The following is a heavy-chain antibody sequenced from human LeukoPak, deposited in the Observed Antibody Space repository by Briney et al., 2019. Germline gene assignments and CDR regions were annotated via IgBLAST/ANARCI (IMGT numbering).Heavy chain of an antibody. CDR2: ISAYNGNT. D-gene: IGHD4-17*01. J-gene: IGHJ6*02. CDR1: GYTFTSYG. Sequence: GASVKVSCKASGYTFTSYGISWVRQAPGQGLEWMGWISAYNGNTNYAQKLQGRVTMTTDTSTSTAYMELRSLRFDDTAVYYCARGGLHDYGDYPVRYYYYYGMDVWGQGTTVTVSS. V-gene: IGHV1-18*01. CDR3: ARGGLHDYGDYPVRYYYYYGMDV.